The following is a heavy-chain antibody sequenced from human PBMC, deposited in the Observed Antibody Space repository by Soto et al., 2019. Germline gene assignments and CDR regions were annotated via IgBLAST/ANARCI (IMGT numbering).Heavy chain of an antibody. V-gene: IGHV3-23*01. CDR2: ISGGGHGT. J-gene: IGHJ4*02. D-gene: IGHD1-1*01. CDR1: GFPFFNYA. Sequence: PWGSLRLSCAASGFPFFNYAIIFCRHSPGKGLEWISGISGGGHGTNYADSVKGRFTISRDNSRNTLYLQMNSLRVEDTAVYYCAKDPRLQLGFWGQGTLVTVSS. CDR3: AKDPRLQLGF.